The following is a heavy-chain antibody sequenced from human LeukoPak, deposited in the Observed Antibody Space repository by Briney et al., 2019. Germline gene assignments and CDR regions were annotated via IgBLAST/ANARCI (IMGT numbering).Heavy chain of an antibody. Sequence: ASVKVSCTASGFTFTSSAVQWVRQARGQRLEWIGWIVVGSGNTNYAQKFQERVTITRDMSTSTAYMELSSLRSEDTAVYYCAADTFLEWSYAAYYYYGMDVWGQGTTVTVSS. CDR2: IVVGSGNT. V-gene: IGHV1-58*01. CDR1: GFTFTSSA. D-gene: IGHD3-3*02. J-gene: IGHJ6*02. CDR3: AADTFLEWSYAAYYYYGMDV.